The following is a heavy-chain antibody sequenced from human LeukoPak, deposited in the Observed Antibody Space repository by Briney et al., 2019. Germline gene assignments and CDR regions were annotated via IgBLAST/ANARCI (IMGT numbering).Heavy chain of an antibody. CDR3: ARLPVGATSWTDY. Sequence: ASVKVSCKASGYTFTSYYVHWVRQVPGQGLEWMGIINPSGGSTSYAQKFQGRVTMTRDMSTSTVYMELSSLRSEDTAVYYCARLPVGATSWTDYWGQGTLVTVSS. CDR2: INPSGGST. V-gene: IGHV1-46*01. D-gene: IGHD1-26*01. J-gene: IGHJ4*02. CDR1: GYTFTSYY.